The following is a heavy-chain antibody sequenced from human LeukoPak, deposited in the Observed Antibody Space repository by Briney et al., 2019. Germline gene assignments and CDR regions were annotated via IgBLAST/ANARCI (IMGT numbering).Heavy chain of an antibody. CDR1: GYSFTSYW. CDR3: AGSIAAAGLEFDY. D-gene: IGHD6-13*01. J-gene: IGHJ4*02. Sequence: GESLKSSCKGSGYSFTSYWIGWVRQMPGKGLEWMGIIYPGDSDTRYSPSFQGQVTISADKSISTAYLQWSSLKASDTAMYYCAGSIAAAGLEFDYWGQGTLVTVSS. V-gene: IGHV5-51*01. CDR2: IYPGDSDT.